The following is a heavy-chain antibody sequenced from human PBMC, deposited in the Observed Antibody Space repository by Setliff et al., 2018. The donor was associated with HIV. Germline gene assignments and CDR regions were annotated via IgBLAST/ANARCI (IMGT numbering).Heavy chain of an antibody. J-gene: IGHJ3*01. CDR1: GFTFNGYA. CDR3: AREVLRGGDDAFGL. V-gene: IGHV3-48*04. CDR2: ISSSSSSI. D-gene: IGHD3-10*01. Sequence: PGGSLRLSCVGSGFTFNGYAMNWVRQAPGKGLEWVSYISSSSSSIYYGDSVKGRFTISRDNAKNSVYLQMNSLRVEDSAVYYCAREVLRGGDDAFGLWGRGTVVTVSS.